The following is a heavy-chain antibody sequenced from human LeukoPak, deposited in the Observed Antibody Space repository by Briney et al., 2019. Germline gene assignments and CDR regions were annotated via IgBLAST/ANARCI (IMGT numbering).Heavy chain of an antibody. J-gene: IGHJ5*02. V-gene: IGHV1-69*05. CDR1: GGTFSSYA. D-gene: IGHD5-18*01. CDR2: IIPIFGTA. CDR3: GRASGDTAMVTAWFDP. Sequence: SVKVSCKASGGTFSSYAISWVRQAPGQGLEWMGGIIPIFGTANYAQKFQGRVTITTDESTSTAYMELSSLRSEDTAVYYCGRASGDTAMVTAWFDPWGQGTLVTVSS.